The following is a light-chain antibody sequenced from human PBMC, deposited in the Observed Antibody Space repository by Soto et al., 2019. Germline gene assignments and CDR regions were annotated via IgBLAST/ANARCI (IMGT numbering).Light chain of an antibody. CDR2: DAS. V-gene: IGLV2-11*01. CDR1: RRDVGGYNY. CDR3: CSYAGSYSVV. J-gene: IGLJ2*01. Sequence: QSALTQPRSVSGSPGQSFPISCTGTRRDVGGYNYVSGYQQHPGKAPKLMIYDASKRPSGVPDRFSGSKSGNTASLTISGLQAEDEADYYCCSYAGSYSVVFGGGTKVTVL.